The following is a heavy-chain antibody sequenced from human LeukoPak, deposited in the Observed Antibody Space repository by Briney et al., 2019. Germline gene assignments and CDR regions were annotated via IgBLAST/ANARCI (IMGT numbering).Heavy chain of an antibody. V-gene: IGHV4-34*01. Sequence: KPSETPSLTCGVYGGSFSGYYWSWSRQPPGRGLEWIGEINQSGRTNYNPSHNSRATISVDTSKNQFSLKLTSVTAADTGVYYCATKHSVAVAANPPYFDYWGNRIIVTVSS. CDR3: ATKHSVAVAANPPYFDY. D-gene: IGHD6-19*01. J-gene: IGHJ4*03. CDR1: GGSFSGYY. CDR2: INQSGRT.